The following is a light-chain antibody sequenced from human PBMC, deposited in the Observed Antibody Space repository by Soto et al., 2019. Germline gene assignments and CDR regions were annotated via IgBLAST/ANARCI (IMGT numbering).Light chain of an antibody. J-gene: IGLJ2*01. Sequence: QSVLNQPASVSGSPGQSITISCTGTSSDVGSYNLVSWYQQHPGKAPKLIMYEGSKRTSGVSNRFSGSKSGNTASLTLSGLQAEDEADYYCCSYAGSSTYVVFGGGTKLTVL. V-gene: IGLV2-23*01. CDR3: CSYAGSSTYVV. CDR1: SSDVGSYNL. CDR2: EGS.